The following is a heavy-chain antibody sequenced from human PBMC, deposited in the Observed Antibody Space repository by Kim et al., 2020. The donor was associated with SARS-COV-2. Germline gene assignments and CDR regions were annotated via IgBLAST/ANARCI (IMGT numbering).Heavy chain of an antibody. CDR3: AKDKEALQY. Sequence: SNKYYADSVKGRFTSSRDNSKNTLYLQMNSLRAEDTAVYYCAKDKEALQYWGQGTLVTVSS. J-gene: IGHJ4*02. D-gene: IGHD2-15*01. V-gene: IGHV3-30*02. CDR2: SNK.